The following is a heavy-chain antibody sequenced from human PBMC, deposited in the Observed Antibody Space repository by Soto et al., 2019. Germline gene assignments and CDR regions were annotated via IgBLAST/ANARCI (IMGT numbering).Heavy chain of an antibody. CDR1: GFTFSSYS. D-gene: IGHD3-16*01. V-gene: IGHV3-48*02. J-gene: IGHJ6*02. Sequence: PGGSLRLSCAASGFTFSSYSMIWVRQGPGRGLEWVSYINSTSSTIHYADSVEGRFTISRDNAKNSLYLQMNSLRDEDTAVYYCAREGRVCIIAKKNYYYYGMDVWGQGTTVTVYS. CDR3: AREGRVCIIAKKNYYYYGMDV. CDR2: INSTSSTI.